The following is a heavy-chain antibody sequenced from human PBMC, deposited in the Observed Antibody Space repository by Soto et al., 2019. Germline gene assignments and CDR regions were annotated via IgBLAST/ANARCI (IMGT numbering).Heavy chain of an antibody. Sequence: QVQLQESDPGLVKPSQTLSLNCTVSGGSISRSANYWSWLRLPPGQGLEWIGYIFYSGTTYYGPSLQSRVSISVDTSKNQFSLRLNSVTATDTAVYYCATVSGNAFAIWGQGTMVTVSS. CDR2: IFYSGTT. J-gene: IGHJ3*02. D-gene: IGHD2-15*01. CDR3: ATVSGNAFAI. V-gene: IGHV4-30-4*01. CDR1: GGSISRSANY.